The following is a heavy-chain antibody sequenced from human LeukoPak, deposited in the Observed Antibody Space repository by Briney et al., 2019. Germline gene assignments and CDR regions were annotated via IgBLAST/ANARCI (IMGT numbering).Heavy chain of an antibody. D-gene: IGHD6-13*01. Sequence: SETLSLTCTVSGGSISSNSYYWGWIRQPPGKGLQWIGSTYYSGNTYYNPSLKSRVTISVDTSKNQFSLKLSSVTAADTAVYYCARESNTWYGGYWGQGMLVTVSS. CDR1: GGSISSNSYY. J-gene: IGHJ4*02. CDR3: ARESNTWYGGY. CDR2: TYYSGNT. V-gene: IGHV4-39*07.